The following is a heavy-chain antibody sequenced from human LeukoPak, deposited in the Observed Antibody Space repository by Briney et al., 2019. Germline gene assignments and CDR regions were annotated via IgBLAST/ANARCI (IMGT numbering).Heavy chain of an antibody. V-gene: IGHV3-64D*06. J-gene: IGHJ4*02. CDR1: GFTFSSYA. CDR2: ISSNGGST. D-gene: IGHD3-10*01. Sequence: GGSLRLSCSASGFTFSSYAMHWVRRAPGKGLEYVSAISSNGGSTYYADSVKGRFTISRDNSKNTLYLQMSSLRAEDTAVYYCVKDRGITMVRGVLDYWGQGTLVTVSS. CDR3: VKDRGITMVRGVLDY.